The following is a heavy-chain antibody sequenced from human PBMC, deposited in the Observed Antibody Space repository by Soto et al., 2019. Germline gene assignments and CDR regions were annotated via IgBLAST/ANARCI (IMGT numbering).Heavy chain of an antibody. CDR1: GGTFSSYT. CDR2: IIPILGIA. J-gene: IGHJ6*02. Sequence: QVQLVQSGAEVKKPGSSVKVSCKASGGTFSSYTISWVRQAPGQGLEWMGRIIPILGIANYAQQFQGRVTITADKSTSTAYMELSSLRSEDTAVYYCARDRGSSWYSDYGMDVWCQGTTVTVSS. CDR3: ARDRGSSWYSDYGMDV. D-gene: IGHD6-13*01. V-gene: IGHV1-69*08.